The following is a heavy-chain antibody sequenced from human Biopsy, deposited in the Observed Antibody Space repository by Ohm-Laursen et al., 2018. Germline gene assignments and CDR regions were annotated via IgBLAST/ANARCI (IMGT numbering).Heavy chain of an antibody. V-gene: IGHV3-30*03. CDR3: ARGATGGELLVIPPFLDS. Sequence: SLRLSCSASRFDFRSHGMHWVRQAPGKGLEWVAVISYDGSDKYYADSVKGRFTISRDNSGNTLFLQMNSLRLEDTAVYWCARGATGGELLVIPPFLDSWGHGTLVTVSS. J-gene: IGHJ5*01. CDR1: RFDFRSHG. CDR2: ISYDGSDK. D-gene: IGHD1-26*01.